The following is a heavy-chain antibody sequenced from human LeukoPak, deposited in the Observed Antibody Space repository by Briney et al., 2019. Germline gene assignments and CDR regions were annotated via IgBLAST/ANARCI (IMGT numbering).Heavy chain of an antibody. CDR3: AREADTAMVFDY. CDR2: ISGSSDNT. J-gene: IGHJ4*02. D-gene: IGHD5-18*01. CDR1: GFTFSNYA. V-gene: IGHV3-23*01. Sequence: PGGSLRLSCAASGFTFSNYAMNWVRQAPGKGLEWVSAISGSSDNTYYADSVRGRFTISRDNSKNTLYLQMNSLRAEDTAVYYCAREADTAMVFDYWGQGTLVTVSS.